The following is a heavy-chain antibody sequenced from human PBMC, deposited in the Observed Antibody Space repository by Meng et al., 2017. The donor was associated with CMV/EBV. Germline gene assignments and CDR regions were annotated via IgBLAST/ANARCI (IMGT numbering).Heavy chain of an antibody. CDR3: AKDAPAAKRITIFGVVGY. Sequence: TFSRDAMSWVRQAPGKGLEWVSAISGSGGSTYYADSVKGRFTISRDNSKNTLYLQMNSLRAEDTAVYYCAKDAPAAKRITIFGVVGYWGQGTLVTVSS. V-gene: IGHV3-23*01. CDR1: TFSRDA. J-gene: IGHJ4*02. D-gene: IGHD3-3*01. CDR2: ISGSGGST.